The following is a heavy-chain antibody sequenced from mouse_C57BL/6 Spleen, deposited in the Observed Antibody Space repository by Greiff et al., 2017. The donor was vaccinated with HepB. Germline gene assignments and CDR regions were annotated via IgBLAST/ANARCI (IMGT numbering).Heavy chain of an antibody. CDR3: ARSSYYGSSWYFDV. D-gene: IGHD1-1*01. Sequence: QVQLQQSGPELVKPGASVKLSCKASGYAFSSSWMNWVKQSPGKGLEWIGRIYPGDGDTNYNGKFKGKATLTADKSSSTAYMQLSSLTSEDSAVYFCARSSYYGSSWYFDVWGTGTTVTVSS. J-gene: IGHJ1*03. V-gene: IGHV1-82*01. CDR1: GYAFSSSW. CDR2: IYPGDGDT.